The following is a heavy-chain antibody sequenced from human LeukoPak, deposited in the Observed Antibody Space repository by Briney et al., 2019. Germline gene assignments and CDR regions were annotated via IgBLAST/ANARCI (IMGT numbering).Heavy chain of an antibody. CDR2: IHYSGIT. J-gene: IGHJ4*02. Sequence: SETLSLTCTVSGDSISSYYWSWIRQPPGKGLEWIGYIHYSGITNYNPSLKSRVTISVDTSKNQFSLKLSSVTAADTAVYYCARDIWGSPRSPFDYWGQGTLVTVSS. V-gene: IGHV4-59*12. CDR3: ARDIWGSPRSPFDY. CDR1: GDSISSYY. D-gene: IGHD3-16*01.